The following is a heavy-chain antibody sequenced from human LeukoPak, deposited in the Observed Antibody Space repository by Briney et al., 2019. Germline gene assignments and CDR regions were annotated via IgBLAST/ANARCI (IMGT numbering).Heavy chain of an antibody. D-gene: IGHD6-25*01. J-gene: IGHJ5*01. CDR3: ARAMIGYRNPKGDNWFDS. V-gene: IGHV3-30*01. Sequence: SVKGRFTISRDNSKNTLYLQMNSLRAEDTAVYYCARAMIGYRNPKGDNWFDSWGQGTLVTVSS.